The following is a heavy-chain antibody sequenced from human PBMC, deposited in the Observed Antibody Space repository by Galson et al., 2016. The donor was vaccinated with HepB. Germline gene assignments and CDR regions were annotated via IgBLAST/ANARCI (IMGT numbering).Heavy chain of an antibody. V-gene: IGHV4-39*01. CDR2: FYYGGRM. J-gene: IGHJ4*02. CDR3: ARVWEPTDYIDS. CDR1: GVSIDSFRYY. Sequence: EPLSLTCTVSGVSIDSFRYYWVWVRQPPGKGLEWLASFYYGGRMYYNPSLTSRVTISADTSQNQFSLEMTFVTAADTAVYHCARVWEPTDYIDSWGQGSLVTVSS. D-gene: IGHD1-26*01.